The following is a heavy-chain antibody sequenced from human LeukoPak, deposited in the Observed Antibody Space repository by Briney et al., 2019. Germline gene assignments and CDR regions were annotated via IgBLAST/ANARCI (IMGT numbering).Heavy chain of an antibody. V-gene: IGHV3-48*03. Sequence: GGSLRLSCAASGFTFSSYEVNWVRQAPGKGLEWVSYISNSGSNKYYADSVKGRFTISRDNAKNSLYLQMNSLRAEDTAVYYCASYIVGPTIDYWGQGTLVTVSS. CDR2: ISNSGSNK. CDR1: GFTFSSYE. CDR3: ASYIVGPTIDY. D-gene: IGHD1-26*01. J-gene: IGHJ4*02.